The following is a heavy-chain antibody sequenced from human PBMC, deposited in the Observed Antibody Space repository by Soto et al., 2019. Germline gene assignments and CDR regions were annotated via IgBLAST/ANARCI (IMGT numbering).Heavy chain of an antibody. CDR2: INHSGST. CDR1: GGSFSDYY. D-gene: IGHD6-6*01. CDR3: ARTSGIDY. Sequence: PSETLSLTCAVYGGSFSDYYWSWIRQPPGKGLEWIGEINHSGSTNYNPSLKSRVTISVDTSKNQFSLKLSSVTAADTAVYYCARTSGIDYWGQRTPVTVSS. J-gene: IGHJ4*02. V-gene: IGHV4-34*01.